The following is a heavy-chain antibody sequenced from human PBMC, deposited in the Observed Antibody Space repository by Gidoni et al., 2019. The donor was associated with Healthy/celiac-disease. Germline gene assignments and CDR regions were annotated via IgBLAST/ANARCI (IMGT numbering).Heavy chain of an antibody. CDR2: INPNSGGT. V-gene: IGHV1-2*02. CDR1: GSTFTGQY. CDR3: ARGGYTTTYYYDSSGYPEFDY. J-gene: IGHJ4*02. D-gene: IGHD3-22*01. Sequence: QVQLVQSVPQVKTPGASVKVSCKASGSTFTGQYMYVERQAPGQGLAWMGWINPNSGGTNYAQKFQCRVTMTRDTSISTAYMELSRLRSDDTAVYYCARGGYTTTYYYDSSGYPEFDYWGQGTLVTVSS.